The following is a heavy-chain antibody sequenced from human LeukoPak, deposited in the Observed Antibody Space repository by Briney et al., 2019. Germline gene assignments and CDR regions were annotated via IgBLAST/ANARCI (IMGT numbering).Heavy chain of an antibody. CDR3: ARGRGDFWSGYYFDY. CDR2: IYYSGST. V-gene: IGHV4-59*01. Sequence: PSETLSLTCTVSGGSISSYYWSWIRQPPGKGLEWIGYIYYSGSTNYNPSPKSRVTISVDTSKNQFSLKLSSVTAADTAVYYCARGRGDFWSGYYFDYWGQGTLVTVSS. J-gene: IGHJ4*02. CDR1: GGSISSYY. D-gene: IGHD3-3*01.